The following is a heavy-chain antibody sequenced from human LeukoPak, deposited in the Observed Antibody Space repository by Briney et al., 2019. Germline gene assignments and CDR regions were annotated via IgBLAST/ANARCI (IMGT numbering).Heavy chain of an antibody. CDR2: IKSNSDGGTA. Sequence: GGSLRLSCAASGFTFSNAWMTWVRQAPGKGLEWVGRIKSNSDGGTADYAAPVKGRFTISRDDSKNTLYLQMNSLKTEDTAVYYFPTYSGLETCFAPGGREPLVTVSS. D-gene: IGHD2-21*01. J-gene: IGHJ5*02. CDR1: GFTFSNAW. CDR3: PTYSGLETCFAP. V-gene: IGHV3-15*01.